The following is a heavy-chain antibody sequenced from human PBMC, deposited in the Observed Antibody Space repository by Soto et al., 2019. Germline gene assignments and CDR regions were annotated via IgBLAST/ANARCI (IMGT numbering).Heavy chain of an antibody. CDR1: GDSITSGTFY. D-gene: IGHD1-26*01. CDR3: ARHKTDVGRPGLDH. CDR2: MYYSGST. V-gene: IGHV4-31*03. Sequence: SGTLSLTCTVSGDSITSGTFYWNWIRQYPGKGLEWIGYMYYSGSTYYNPYLKSRVYISRDTSKNQFSLSLSSVTDADTAVYYCARHKTDVGRPGLDHWGQGTMLTV. J-gene: IGHJ5*02.